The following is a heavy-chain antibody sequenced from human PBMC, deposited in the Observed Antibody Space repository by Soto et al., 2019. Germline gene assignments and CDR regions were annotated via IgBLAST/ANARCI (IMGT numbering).Heavy chain of an antibody. CDR2: IWYDGSNK. D-gene: IGHD2-2*02. CDR3: AREDIVVVPAAINYYYGMDV. V-gene: IGHV3-33*01. CDR1: GFTFSSYG. J-gene: IGHJ6*02. Sequence: LRLSCAASGFTFSSYGMHWVRQAPGKGLEWVAVIWYDGSNKYYADSVKGRFTISRDNSKNTLYLQMNSLRAEDTAVYYCAREDIVVVPAAINYYYGMDVWGQGTTVTVSS.